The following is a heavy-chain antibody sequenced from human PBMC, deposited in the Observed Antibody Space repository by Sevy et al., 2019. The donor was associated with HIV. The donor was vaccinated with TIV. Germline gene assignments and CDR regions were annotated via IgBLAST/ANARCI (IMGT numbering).Heavy chain of an antibody. J-gene: IGHJ4*02. Sequence: GGSLRLSCAASGFTFSSYSMNWVRQAPGKGLEWVSSISSSSSYIYYADSVKGRFTISRDNAKNSLYLQMNSLRAEDTAVYYCARNAALTIRFLEWLSRPFDYWGQGTLVTVSS. CDR2: ISSSSSYI. D-gene: IGHD3-3*01. CDR3: ARNAALTIRFLEWLSRPFDY. CDR1: GFTFSSYS. V-gene: IGHV3-21*01.